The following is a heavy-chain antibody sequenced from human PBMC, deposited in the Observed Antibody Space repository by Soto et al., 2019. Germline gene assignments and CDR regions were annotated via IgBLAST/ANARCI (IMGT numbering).Heavy chain of an antibody. V-gene: IGHV3-30*18. Sequence: SLRLSCAASGFTFSSYGMHWVRQGRGKGLEWVAVISYDGSNEYYADSVKGRFTISRDNSKNTLYLQMNSLRAEDTAVYYCAKDQSGYSYGFWYGMDVWGQGTTVTVSS. CDR1: GFTFSSYG. J-gene: IGHJ6*02. CDR3: AKDQSGYSYGFWYGMDV. CDR2: ISYDGSNE. D-gene: IGHD5-18*01.